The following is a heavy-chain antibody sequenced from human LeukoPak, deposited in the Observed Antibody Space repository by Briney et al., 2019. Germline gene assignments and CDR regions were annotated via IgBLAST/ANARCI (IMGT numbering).Heavy chain of an antibody. V-gene: IGHV3-21*01. Sequence: GGSLRLSCAASGFTFSSYSTNWVRQAPGKGLEWVSSISSSSSYIYYADSVKGRFTISRDNAKNSLYLQMNSLRAEDTAVYYCARDVDSSGSYYYYYYMDVWGKGTTVTISS. CDR2: ISSSSSYI. D-gene: IGHD3-22*01. CDR1: GFTFSSYS. J-gene: IGHJ6*03. CDR3: ARDVDSSGSYYYYYYMDV.